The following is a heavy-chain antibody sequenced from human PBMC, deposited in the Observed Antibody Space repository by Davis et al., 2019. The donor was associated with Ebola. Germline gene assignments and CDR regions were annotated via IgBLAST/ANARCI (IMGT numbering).Heavy chain of an antibody. CDR2: INPHNGNT. J-gene: IGHJ4*02. V-gene: IGHV1-18*01. CDR3: ARAQFPTTSDH. Sequence: ASVKVSCKASGYTFTSYGINWVRQAPGHGLEWMGWINPHNGNTNYAQNVQGRVTKTTDTSTSTAYMEVGILRSDDTAVYYCARAQFPTTSDHWGQGTLVTVAA. D-gene: IGHD1-1*01. CDR1: GYTFTSYG.